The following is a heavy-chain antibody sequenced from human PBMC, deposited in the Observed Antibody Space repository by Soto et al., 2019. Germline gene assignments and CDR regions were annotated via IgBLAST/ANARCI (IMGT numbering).Heavy chain of an antibody. D-gene: IGHD4-17*01. V-gene: IGHV3-30-3*01. CDR1: GFTFSDYA. CDR2: ISFDGSNE. Sequence: VQLVEFGGGVVQPGRSLRLSCAASGFTFSDYAMHWVRQAPGKGLEWEAIISFDGSNEHYADSVQGRFTISRDNSENTLYLQMNSLRADDTAVYYCARPAATVIFYSGMDVWGQGTTVTVSS. CDR3: ARPAATVIFYSGMDV. J-gene: IGHJ6*02.